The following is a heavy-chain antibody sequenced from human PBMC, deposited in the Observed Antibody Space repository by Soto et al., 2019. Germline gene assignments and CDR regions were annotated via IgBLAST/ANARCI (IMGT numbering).Heavy chain of an antibody. D-gene: IGHD6-19*01. CDR2: ISGSGGST. CDR1: GFTFSSYA. Sequence: GGSLRLSCAASGFTFSSYAMSWVRQAPGKGLEWVSAISGSGGSTYYADSVKGRFTISRDNSKNTLYLQMNSLRAEDTAVYYCAKVGSSGPTFYYYYYMDVWGKGTTVTVSS. J-gene: IGHJ6*03. V-gene: IGHV3-23*01. CDR3: AKVGSSGPTFYYYYYMDV.